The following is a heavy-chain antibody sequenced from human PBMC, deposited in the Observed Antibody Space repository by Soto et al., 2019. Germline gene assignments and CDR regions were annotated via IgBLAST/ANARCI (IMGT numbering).Heavy chain of an antibody. D-gene: IGHD3-22*01. J-gene: IGHJ3*02. CDR3: ARPTYYYDSSGLNHDAFDI. V-gene: IGHV5-51*01. CDR2: IYPGDSDT. Sequence: PGESLKISCKGSGYSFTSYWIGWVRQMPGKGLEWMGIIYPGDSDTRYSPSFQGQVTISADKSISIASLQWSSLKASDTAMYYCARPTYYYDSSGLNHDAFDIWGQGTMVTVSS. CDR1: GYSFTSYW.